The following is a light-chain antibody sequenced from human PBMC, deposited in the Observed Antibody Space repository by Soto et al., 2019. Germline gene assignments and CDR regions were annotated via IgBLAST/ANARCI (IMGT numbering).Light chain of an antibody. V-gene: IGKV1-5*03. Sequence: DIQMTQSPSTLSASVGDRVTITCRASQSISSRLAWYQQKPGKVPKLLIYKASSLESGVPSRFSGSVSGTEFTLTISSLQPDDFATYYCQQDDSYSWTFGQGTKVEI. CDR2: KAS. CDR1: QSISSR. J-gene: IGKJ1*01. CDR3: QQDDSYSWT.